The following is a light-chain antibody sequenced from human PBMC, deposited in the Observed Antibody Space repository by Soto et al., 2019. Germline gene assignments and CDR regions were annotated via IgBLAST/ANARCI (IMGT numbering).Light chain of an antibody. CDR3: QQYNNWLALT. CDR1: QSIANR. J-gene: IGKJ4*01. V-gene: IGKV3-15*01. CDR2: GAS. Sequence: EIVMTQSPATLSVSPGERATLSCRASQSIANRLAWYQQKPGQAPRLLIYGASTRATGVPARFSGSGSGTEFTLTISSLQSEDFAVYYCQQYNNWLALTFGGGPKVEIK.